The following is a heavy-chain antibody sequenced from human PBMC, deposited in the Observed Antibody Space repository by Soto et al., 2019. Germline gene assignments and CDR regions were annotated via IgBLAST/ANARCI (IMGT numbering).Heavy chain of an antibody. J-gene: IGHJ5*02. CDR2: ISAYNGDT. V-gene: IGHV1-18*01. CDR3: ARVLGWFGP. Sequence: ASVKVSCKASGYTFASYGMSWVRQAPGQGPEWMGWISAYNGDTNYAQKFQGRVTLTTDTSTSTAYMELRSLRSDDTAVYYCARVLGWFGPWGQGTLVTVSS. CDR1: GYTFASYG.